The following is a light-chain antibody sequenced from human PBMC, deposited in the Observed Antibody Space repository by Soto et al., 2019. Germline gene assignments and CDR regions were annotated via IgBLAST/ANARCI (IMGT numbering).Light chain of an antibody. CDR1: QSISTY. Sequence: DIQMTQSPSSLSASVGDRVTITCRASQSISTYLNWYQQKPGRPPKLLIYTASNLQSGVPSRFSGSGSGTDFTLTISSLQPEDFATYSCQQSYSTPPTFGGGTKVEIK. CDR3: QQSYSTPPT. CDR2: TAS. V-gene: IGKV1-39*01. J-gene: IGKJ4*01.